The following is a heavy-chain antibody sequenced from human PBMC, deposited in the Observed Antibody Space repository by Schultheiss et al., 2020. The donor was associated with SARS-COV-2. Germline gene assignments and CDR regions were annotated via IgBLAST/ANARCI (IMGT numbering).Heavy chain of an antibody. D-gene: IGHD4-17*01. CDR2: IYYSGST. CDR3: ARGYYGDYGDYYYYGMDV. CDR1: GGSISSYY. J-gene: IGHJ6*02. V-gene: IGHV4-59*01. Sequence: SETLSLTCTVSGGSISSYYWSWIRQPPGKGLEWIGYIYYSGSTNYNPSLKSRVTISVDTSKNQFSLKLSSVTAADTAVYYCARGYYGDYGDYYYYGMDVWGQGTTVTVSS.